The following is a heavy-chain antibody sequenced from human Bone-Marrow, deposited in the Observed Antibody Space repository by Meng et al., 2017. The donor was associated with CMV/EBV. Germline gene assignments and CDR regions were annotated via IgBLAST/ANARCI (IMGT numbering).Heavy chain of an antibody. D-gene: IGHD6-13*01. CDR3: ARSMAASIPSDF. CDR1: GFTFMSAYY. Sequence: ASVKVSCKASGFTFMSAYYMHWVRQAPGQGLEWMGWINANTGGTNYAQKFQGRVTMTRDTSLSTAYMELSSLRFDDAAVYYRARSMAASIPSDFWGQGTVVTVSS. J-gene: IGHJ4*02. CDR2: INANTGGT. V-gene: IGHV1-2*02.